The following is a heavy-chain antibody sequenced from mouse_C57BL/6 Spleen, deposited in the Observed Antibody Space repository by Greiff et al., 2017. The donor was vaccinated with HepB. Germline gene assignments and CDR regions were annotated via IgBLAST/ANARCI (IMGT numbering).Heavy chain of an antibody. CDR1: GYTFTNYW. Sequence: VKLQQSGAELVRPGTSVKMSCKASGYTFTNYWIGWAKQRPGHGLEWIGDIYPGGGYTNYNEKFKGKATLTADKSSSTAYMQFSSLTSEDSAIYYCARGGDYERVYFDYWGQGTTLTVSS. J-gene: IGHJ2*01. CDR2: IYPGGGYT. CDR3: ARGGDYERVYFDY. D-gene: IGHD2-4*01. V-gene: IGHV1-63*01.